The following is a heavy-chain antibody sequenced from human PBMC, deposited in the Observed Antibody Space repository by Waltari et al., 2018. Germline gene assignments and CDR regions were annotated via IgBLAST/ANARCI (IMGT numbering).Heavy chain of an antibody. CDR1: GGSFSGYY. V-gene: IGHV4-34*02. CDR3: ARAHLPDAYTYYYMDV. J-gene: IGHJ6*03. CDR2: IDHSGNT. Sequence: QEQLQQWGAGLLKPSETLSLTCAVYGGSFSGYYWSWLRQSPGKGLEWIGEIDHSGNTYYNPSLKSRVTISVDTSEKQFSLKLNSVTAADTGVFYCARAHLPDAYTYYYMDVGGKGTPVTVSS. D-gene: IGHD3-16*01.